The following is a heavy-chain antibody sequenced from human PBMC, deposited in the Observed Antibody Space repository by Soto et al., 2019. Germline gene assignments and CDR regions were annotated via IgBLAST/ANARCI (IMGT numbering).Heavy chain of an antibody. J-gene: IGHJ4*02. CDR1: GFTFTNYG. CDR2: ISGSGVGT. CDR3: AKEGQYDMLAGYFYF. D-gene: IGHD3-22*01. Sequence: GGSLRLSCAASGFTFTNYGMSWVRQAPGKGLEWVSSISGSGVGTYYADSVKGRFTISKDKSKNMVYLQMSSLRAEDTAVYYCAKEGQYDMLAGYFYFWGQGTQVT. V-gene: IGHV3-23*01.